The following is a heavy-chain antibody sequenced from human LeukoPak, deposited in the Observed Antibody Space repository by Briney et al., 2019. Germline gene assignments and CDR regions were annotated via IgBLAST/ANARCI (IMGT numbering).Heavy chain of an antibody. V-gene: IGHV3-7*01. CDR1: GFTFSNYW. D-gene: IGHD3-3*01. CDR3: ARDRAWNYFDY. Sequence: GGSLRLSCAASGFTFSNYWMSWVRQAPGKGLEWVANIIQDGGEKYHVDSVRGRFIISRDNAKNSLYLQMNSLRAEDTAVYYCARDRAWNYFDYWGQGTLVTVSS. J-gene: IGHJ4*02. CDR2: IIQDGGEK.